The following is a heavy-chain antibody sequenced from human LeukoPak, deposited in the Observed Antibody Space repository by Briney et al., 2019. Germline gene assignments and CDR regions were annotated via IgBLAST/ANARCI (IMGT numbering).Heavy chain of an antibody. D-gene: IGHD4-17*01. CDR2: IYYSGST. V-gene: IGHV4-30-4*07. CDR1: GGSISSGGYS. J-gene: IGHJ3*02. Sequence: SETLSLTCAVSGGSISSGGYSWSWIRQPPGKGLEWIGCIYYSGSTYYNPSLKSRVTISVDTSKNQFSLKLSSVTAADTAVYYCASNYGPRATDAFDIWGQGTMVTVSS. CDR3: ASNYGPRATDAFDI.